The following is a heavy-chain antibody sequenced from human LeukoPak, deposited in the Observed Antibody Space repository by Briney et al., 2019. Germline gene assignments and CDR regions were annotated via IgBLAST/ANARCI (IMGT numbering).Heavy chain of an antibody. CDR3: ARDGRSGYEDL. CDR2: IYYSGST. D-gene: IGHD5-12*01. Sequence: ETLSLTCTVSGGSISSSSYYWGWIRQPPGKGLEWIGSIYYSGSTYYNPSLKSRVTISVDTSKNQFSLKLSSVTAADTAVYYCARDGRSGYEDLWGPGTLVTVPS. J-gene: IGHJ5*02. CDR1: GGSISSSSYY. V-gene: IGHV4-39*07.